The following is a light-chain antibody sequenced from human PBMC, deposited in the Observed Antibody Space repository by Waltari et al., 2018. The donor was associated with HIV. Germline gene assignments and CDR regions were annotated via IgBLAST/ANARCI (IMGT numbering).Light chain of an antibody. Sequence: QSALTQPASVSGSPRQSITISCTGTSSDIAAFNYVSWYQQHPDKAPKLLLYEVTKRPSGVSNRFSGSKSGNAASLTISGLQAEDEADYYCTSYTSTSAWVFGGGTKLTVL. CDR2: EVT. V-gene: IGLV2-14*01. CDR3: TSYTSTSAWV. J-gene: IGLJ3*02. CDR1: SSDIAAFNY.